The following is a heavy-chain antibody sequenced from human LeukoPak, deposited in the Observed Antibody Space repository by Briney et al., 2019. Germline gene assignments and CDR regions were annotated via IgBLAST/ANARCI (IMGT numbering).Heavy chain of an antibody. J-gene: IGHJ3*02. D-gene: IGHD3-22*01. CDR2: INPNSGGT. CDR1: GYTFTGYY. CDR3: AREEMMVILALDM. Sequence: ASVKVSCKGSGYTFTGYYMHWVRQAPGQGLEWMGWINPNSGGTNYAQKFQGRVTLTRDTSTTTVYMEVTSLRSDDTAAYYCAREEMMVILALDMWGQGTMVTVSS. V-gene: IGHV1-2*02.